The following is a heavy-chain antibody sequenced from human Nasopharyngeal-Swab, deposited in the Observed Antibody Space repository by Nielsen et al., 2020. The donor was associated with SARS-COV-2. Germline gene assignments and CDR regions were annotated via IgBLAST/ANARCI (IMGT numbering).Heavy chain of an antibody. CDR2: ISAYNGNT. CDR1: GYSFTSYA. V-gene: IGHV1-18*04. CDR3: ARDGAYCGGDCPAGYFDL. D-gene: IGHD2-21*02. J-gene: IGHJ2*01. Sequence: ASVKVSCKASGYSFTSYAFSWVRQAPGQGLEWMGWISAYNGNTNYAQKFQGRVTMTTDTSTSTAYMELSSLRSEDTAVYYCARDGAYCGGDCPAGYFDLWGRGTLVTVSS.